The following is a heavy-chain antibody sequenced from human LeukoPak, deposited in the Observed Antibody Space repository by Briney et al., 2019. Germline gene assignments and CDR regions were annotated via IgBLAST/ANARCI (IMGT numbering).Heavy chain of an antibody. CDR2: MNPNSGNT. J-gene: IGHJ4*02. Sequence: ASVKVSCKASGYTFTSYDINWVRQATGQGLEWMGWMNPNSGNTGYAQKFQGRVTITRNTSISTAYMELSSLRSEDTAVYYCAGGGYDSSGYFTWGQGTLVIVSS. V-gene: IGHV1-8*03. D-gene: IGHD3-22*01. CDR3: AGGGYDSSGYFT. CDR1: GYTFTSYD.